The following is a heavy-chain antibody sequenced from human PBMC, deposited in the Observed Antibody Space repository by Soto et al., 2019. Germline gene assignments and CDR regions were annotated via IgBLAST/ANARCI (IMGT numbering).Heavy chain of an antibody. Sequence: ASVKVSCKASGYTFTSYGISWVRQAPGQGLEWMGWISAYNGNTNYAQKLQGRVTMTTDTSTSTAYMELRSLRSDDTAVYYCGRDRVTVVVPAADFDYWGQGTLVTVSS. D-gene: IGHD2-2*01. CDR1: GYTFTSYG. CDR3: GRDRVTVVVPAADFDY. J-gene: IGHJ4*02. CDR2: ISAYNGNT. V-gene: IGHV1-18*01.